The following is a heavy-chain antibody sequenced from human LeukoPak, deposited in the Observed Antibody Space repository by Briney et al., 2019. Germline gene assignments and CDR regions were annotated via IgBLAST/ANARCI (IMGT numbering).Heavy chain of an antibody. CDR1: GFTVSSNY. CDR3: ARGVASGWYLGLDY. Sequence: GGSLRLSCAASGFTVSSNYMSWVRQAPGKGLEWVSVVYSDGRTYYADSVKGRFTVSRDNSNNPLFLQMNSLRVEDSAVYYCARGVASGWYLGLDYWGRGTLVTVSS. V-gene: IGHV3-53*01. CDR2: VYSDGRT. D-gene: IGHD6-19*01. J-gene: IGHJ4*02.